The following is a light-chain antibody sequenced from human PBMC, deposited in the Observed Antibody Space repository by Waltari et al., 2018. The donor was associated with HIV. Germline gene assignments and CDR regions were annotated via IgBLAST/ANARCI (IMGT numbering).Light chain of an antibody. Sequence: EIVLTQSPGTLSLSPGERATLYCKASQTVNSGYLAWYQQKAGQAPRLLVYGPSTRASGIADRFSCRGSGTDFTLTITALEPEDSAVYHCQQYGASPHTFGQGTKLEIE. V-gene: IGKV3-20*01. CDR2: GPS. CDR3: QQYGASPHT. CDR1: QTVNSGY. J-gene: IGKJ2*01.